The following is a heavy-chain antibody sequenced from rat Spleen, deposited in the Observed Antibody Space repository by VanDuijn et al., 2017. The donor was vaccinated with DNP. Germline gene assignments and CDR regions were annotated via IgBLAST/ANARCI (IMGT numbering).Heavy chain of an antibody. V-gene: IGHV5-31*01. CDR1: GFTFNNYW. J-gene: IGHJ3*01. D-gene: IGHD1-10*01. Sequence: EVQLVESGGGLVQPGRSLKLSCVASGFTFNNYWMTWIRQAPGKGLEWVASITNTGGSTYYSDSVKGRFSLSRDNAKSTLYLQVNSLRSEDTATYYCATGPITTFAYWGQGTLVTVSS. CDR2: ITNTGGST. CDR3: ATGPITTFAY.